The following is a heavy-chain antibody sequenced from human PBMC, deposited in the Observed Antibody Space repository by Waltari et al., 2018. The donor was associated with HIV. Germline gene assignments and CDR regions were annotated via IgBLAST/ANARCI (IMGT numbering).Heavy chain of an antibody. V-gene: IGHV1-3*01. Sequence: QVRLLQSGPEVKKPGASLIVFCRASGYTFSSSAMHWVRQAPGQVLEWMGWINGGNGKTKISEKFQSRVTFTRDMTAATAYMEMTGLKIEDTAIYYCAKSGTSVITLDSWGQGTPVIVSS. CDR1: GYTFSSSA. J-gene: IGHJ5*01. D-gene: IGHD3-10*01. CDR3: AKSGTSVITLDS. CDR2: INGGNGKT.